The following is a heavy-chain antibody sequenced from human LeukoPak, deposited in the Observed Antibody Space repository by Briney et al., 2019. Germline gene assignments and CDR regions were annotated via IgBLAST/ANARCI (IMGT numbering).Heavy chain of an antibody. CDR1: GGSFSGYY. V-gene: IGHV4-34*01. J-gene: IGHJ4*02. CDR2: INHSGST. CDR3: ARGQAY. Sequence: SETLSLTCAAYGGSFSGYYWSWIRQPPGKGLEWIGEINHSGSTNYNPSLKSRVTISVDTSKNQFSLKLSSVTAADTAVYYCARGQAYWGQGTLVTVSS.